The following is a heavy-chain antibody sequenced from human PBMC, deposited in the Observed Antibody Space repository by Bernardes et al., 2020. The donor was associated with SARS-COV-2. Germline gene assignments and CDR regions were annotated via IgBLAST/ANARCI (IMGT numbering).Heavy chain of an antibody. Sequence: ETLSLTCTVSGGSISSSSYYWGWIRQPPGKGLEWIGSIYYSGSTYYNPSLKSRVTISVDTSKNQFSLKLSSVTAADTAVYYCARQVFTYYYDSSGYYYDPEYFQHWGQGTLVTVSS. V-gene: IGHV4-39*01. CDR1: GGSISSSSYY. J-gene: IGHJ1*01. D-gene: IGHD3-22*01. CDR3: ARQVFTYYYDSSGYYYDPEYFQH. CDR2: IYYSGST.